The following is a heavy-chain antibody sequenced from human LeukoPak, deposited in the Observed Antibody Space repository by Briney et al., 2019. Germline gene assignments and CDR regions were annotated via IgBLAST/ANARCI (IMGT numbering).Heavy chain of an antibody. CDR1: GFTFSNAW. Sequence: GGSLRLSCAASGFTFSNAWMSWVRQAPGKGLEWVGRIKSKTDGGTTDYAAPVKGRFTISRDDSKNTLYLQMNSLKTEDTAVYYCTTRTDFWSGHTYWGQGTLVTVSS. J-gene: IGHJ4*02. CDR2: IKSKTDGGTT. D-gene: IGHD3-3*01. CDR3: TTRTDFWSGHTY. V-gene: IGHV3-15*01.